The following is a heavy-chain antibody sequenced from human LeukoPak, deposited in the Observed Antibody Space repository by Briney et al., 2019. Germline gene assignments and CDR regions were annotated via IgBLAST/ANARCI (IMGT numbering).Heavy chain of an antibody. Sequence: GGSLRLSCAASGFTFSNYAMSWVRQAPGKGLEWVSAISGSGDNTYYADSVKGRFTISRDNSKNTLYLQMSSLRAEDTAVYYCAKDSGYSSSWYDFDYWGQGTLVTVSS. CDR1: GFTFSNYA. CDR3: AKDSGYSSSWYDFDY. D-gene: IGHD6-13*01. CDR2: ISGSGDNT. V-gene: IGHV3-23*01. J-gene: IGHJ4*02.